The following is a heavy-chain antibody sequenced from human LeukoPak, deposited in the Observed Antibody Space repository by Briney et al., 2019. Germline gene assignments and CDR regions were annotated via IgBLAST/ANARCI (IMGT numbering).Heavy chain of an antibody. CDR3: AKDREPSHYYYYYGMDV. Sequence: GGSLRLSCAASGFPFRDYTMSWVRQAPGKGLEWVSSITDSGDRISYADSVKGRFTISRDNSQNTLYLQMSSLGAADTAVYFCAKDREPSHYYYYYGMDVWGQGTVVTVSS. CDR2: ITDSGDRI. D-gene: IGHD1-26*01. CDR1: GFPFRDYT. V-gene: IGHV3-23*01. J-gene: IGHJ6*02.